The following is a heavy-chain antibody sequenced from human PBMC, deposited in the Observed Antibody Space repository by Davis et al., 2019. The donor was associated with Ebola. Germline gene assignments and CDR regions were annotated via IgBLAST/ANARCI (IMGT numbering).Heavy chain of an antibody. CDR3: ARGKWELPPHPFDY. Sequence: MPSETLSLTCTVSGGSISSTSYYWGWIRQPPGKGLEWIGSIYYSGSTNYNPSLKSRVTISVDTSKNQFSLKLSSVTAADTAVYYCARGKWELPPHPFDYWGQGTLVTVSS. J-gene: IGHJ4*02. D-gene: IGHD1-26*01. CDR1: GGSISSTSYY. V-gene: IGHV4-39*07. CDR2: IYYSGST.